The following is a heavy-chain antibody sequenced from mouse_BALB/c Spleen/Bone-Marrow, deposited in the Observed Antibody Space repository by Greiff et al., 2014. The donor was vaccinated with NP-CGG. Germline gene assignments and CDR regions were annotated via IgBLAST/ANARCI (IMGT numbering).Heavy chain of an antibody. CDR3: ARPPYYYGSSYDAMDY. CDR2: INPSTGYT. CDR1: GYTFTSYW. D-gene: IGHD1-1*01. V-gene: IGHV1-7*01. J-gene: IGHJ4*01. Sequence: QVQLQQSGAELAKPGVSVKMSCKASGYTFTSYWMHWVKQRPGQGLEWIGYINPSTGYTEYSQKFKDKATLTADKSSSTAYMQLSSLTSEDSAVYYCARPPYYYGSSYDAMDYWGQGTSVTVSS.